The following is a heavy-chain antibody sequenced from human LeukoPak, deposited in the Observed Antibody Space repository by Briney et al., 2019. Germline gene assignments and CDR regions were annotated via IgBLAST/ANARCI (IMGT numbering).Heavy chain of an antibody. V-gene: IGHV1-69*06. Sequence: SVKVSCKASGGTFSSYAISWVRQAPGQGLEWMGGIIPIFGTANYAQKFQGRVTTTADKSTSTAYMELSSLRSEDTAVYHCATFREERYGSGYYFDCWGQGTLVTVSS. CDR2: IIPIFGTA. J-gene: IGHJ4*02. D-gene: IGHD3-10*01. CDR1: GGTFSSYA. CDR3: ATFREERYGSGYYFDC.